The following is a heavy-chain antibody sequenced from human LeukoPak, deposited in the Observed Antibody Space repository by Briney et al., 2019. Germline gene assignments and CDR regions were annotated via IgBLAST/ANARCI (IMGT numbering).Heavy chain of an antibody. V-gene: IGHV3-23*01. D-gene: IGHD6-13*01. J-gene: IGHJ4*02. CDR3: ATLPGYSSGWYEVNY. Sequence: GGSLRLSCAASGFTFSSYAMSWVRQAPGKGLEWVSGISGSVGSTYYADSVKGRFTISRDNSRNTLYLQMNSPRAEDTAVYYCATLPGYSSGWYEVNYWGQGTLVTVSS. CDR2: ISGSVGST. CDR1: GFTFSSYA.